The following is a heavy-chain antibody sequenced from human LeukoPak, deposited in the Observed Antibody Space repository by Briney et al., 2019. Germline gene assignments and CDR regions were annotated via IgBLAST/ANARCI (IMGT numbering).Heavy chain of an antibody. V-gene: IGHV4-34*01. CDR3: ARGLGFGDQGWFDP. CDR2: INHSGST. J-gene: IGHJ5*02. CDR1: GGSFSGYY. Sequence: SETLSLTCAVYGGSFSGYYWSWIRQPPGKGLEWIGEINHSGSTNYNPSLKSRVTISVDTSKNQFSLKLSSVTAADTAVYYCARGLGFGDQGWFDPWGQGTLVTVSS. D-gene: IGHD3-10*01.